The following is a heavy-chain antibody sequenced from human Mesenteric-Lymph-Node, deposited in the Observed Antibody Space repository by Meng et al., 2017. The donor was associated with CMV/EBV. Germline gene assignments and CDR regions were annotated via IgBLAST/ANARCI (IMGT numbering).Heavy chain of an antibody. J-gene: IGHJ6*02. Sequence: GESLKISCAASGFTFSSHAMTWVHQAPGKGLEWVSVVSGSGDTTYYADSVKGRFTISRDNSNNTLCLQMNSLRAEDTAIYYRAKDSGYCTSTSCYLYYYGMDVWGQGTTVTVSS. CDR1: GFTFSSHA. V-gene: IGHV3-23*01. CDR3: AKDSGYCTSTSCYLYYYGMDV. D-gene: IGHD2-2*01. CDR2: VSGSGDTT.